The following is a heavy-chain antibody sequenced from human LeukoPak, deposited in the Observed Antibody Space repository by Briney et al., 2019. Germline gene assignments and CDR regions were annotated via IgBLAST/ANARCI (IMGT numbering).Heavy chain of an antibody. Sequence: GGSLRLSCAASGFTFSSYAMSWVRQAPGKGLEWVSAISGSGGSTYYADSVKGRFTISRDNSKNTLYLQMNSLRAEDTAVYYCAKLKLLAGYDILTGFDYWGRGTLVTVSS. CDR1: GFTFSSYA. J-gene: IGHJ4*02. D-gene: IGHD3-9*01. CDR2: ISGSGGST. CDR3: AKLKLLAGYDILTGFDY. V-gene: IGHV3-23*01.